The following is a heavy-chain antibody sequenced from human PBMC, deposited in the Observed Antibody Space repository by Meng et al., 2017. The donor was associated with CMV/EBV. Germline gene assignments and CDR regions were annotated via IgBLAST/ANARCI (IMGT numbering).Heavy chain of an antibody. CDR3: AINGITGTTLTWYFDL. D-gene: IGHD1-7*01. J-gene: IGHJ2*01. CDR2: INPNSGGT. V-gene: IGHV1-2*02. Sequence: ASVKVSCKASGYTFTGYYMHWVRQAPGQGLEWMGWINPNSGGTNYAQKFQGRVTMTRDTSISTAYMELSRLRSDDTAVYYCAINGITGTTLTWYFDLWGRGTLVTVS. CDR1: GYTFTGYY.